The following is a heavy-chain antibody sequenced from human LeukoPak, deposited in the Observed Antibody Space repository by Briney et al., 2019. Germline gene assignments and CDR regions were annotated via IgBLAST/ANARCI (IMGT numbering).Heavy chain of an antibody. CDR2: ISSSSSYI. V-gene: IGHV3-21*01. Sequence: GGSLRLSCAASGFTFSSYSMNWVRQAPGKGLEWVSSISSSSSYIYYADSVKGRFTISRDNAKNSLYLQMNSLRAEDTAVYYCARAPPGGYCSDGSCYYNYWGQGTLVTVSS. CDR3: ARAPPGGYCSDGSCYYNY. D-gene: IGHD2-15*01. CDR1: GFTFSSYS. J-gene: IGHJ4*02.